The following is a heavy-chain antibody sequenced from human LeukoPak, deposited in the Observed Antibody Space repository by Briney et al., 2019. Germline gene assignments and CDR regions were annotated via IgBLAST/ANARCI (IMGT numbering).Heavy chain of an antibody. Sequence: WASVKVSCKASGYTFTSYAMHWVRQAPGHRLEWMGWINAGNGNTKYSQKFQGRVTITRDTSASTAYMELSSLRSEDTAVYYCARGPTRDYYDSSGYDRWFDPWVQGTLVTVSS. J-gene: IGHJ5*02. CDR1: GYTFTSYA. CDR2: INAGNGNT. V-gene: IGHV1-3*01. CDR3: ARGPTRDYYDSSGYDRWFDP. D-gene: IGHD3-22*01.